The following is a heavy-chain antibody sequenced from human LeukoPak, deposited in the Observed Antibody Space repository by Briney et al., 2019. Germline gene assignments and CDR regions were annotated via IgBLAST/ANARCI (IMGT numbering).Heavy chain of an antibody. V-gene: IGHV3-23*01. CDR3: AKGDVVVVPAAPGY. J-gene: IGHJ4*02. CDR2: ISGSGGST. CDR1: GFTYNSYA. D-gene: IGHD2-2*01. Sequence: PGGSLRLSCAASGFTYNSYAMSWVRQAPGRALEGVSSISGSGGSTYYAHSVKGRFTISRDNSKNTLYLQMNSLRAEDTAVYYCAKGDVVVVPAAPGYWGQGTLVTVSS.